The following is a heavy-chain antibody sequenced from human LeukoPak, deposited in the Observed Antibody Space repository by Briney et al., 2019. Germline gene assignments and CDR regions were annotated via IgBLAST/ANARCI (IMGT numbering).Heavy chain of an antibody. V-gene: IGHV4-34*01. CDR2: INHSGST. Sequence: PSETLSLTCAVYGGSFSGYYWSWIRQPPGKGLEWIGEINHSGSTNYNPSLKSRVTISVDTSKNQFSLKLSSVTAADTAVYYCARGLYYGGAFDIWGQGTMVTVSS. CDR1: GGSFSGYY. D-gene: IGHD3-10*01. J-gene: IGHJ3*02. CDR3: ARGLYYGGAFDI.